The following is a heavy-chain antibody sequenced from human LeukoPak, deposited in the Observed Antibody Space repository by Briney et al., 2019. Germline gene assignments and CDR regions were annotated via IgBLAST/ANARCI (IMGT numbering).Heavy chain of an antibody. J-gene: IGHJ5*02. CDR2: IYTSGST. CDR1: GGSFSGYY. D-gene: IGHD3-22*01. CDR3: ARGGSSGYFNWFDP. Sequence: SETLSLTCAVYGGSFSGYYWSWIRQPAGKGLEWIGRIYTSGSTNYNPSLKSRVTISVDTSKNQFSLKLSSVTAADTAVYYCARGGSSGYFNWFDPWGQGTLVTVSS. V-gene: IGHV4-59*10.